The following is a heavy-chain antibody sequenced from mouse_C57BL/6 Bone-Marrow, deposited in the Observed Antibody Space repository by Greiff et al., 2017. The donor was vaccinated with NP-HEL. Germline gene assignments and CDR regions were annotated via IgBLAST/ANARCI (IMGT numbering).Heavy chain of an antibody. CDR3: ARASGYGSSPYYFDY. CDR2: IYPGDGDT. D-gene: IGHD1-1*01. V-gene: IGHV1-82*01. Sequence: VQLQQSGPELVKPGASVKISCKASGYAFSSSWMNWVKQRPGKGLEWIGRIYPGDGDTNYNGKFKGKATLTADKSSSTAYMQLSSLTSEDSAIYFCARASGYGSSPYYFDYWGQGTTLTVSS. J-gene: IGHJ2*01. CDR1: GYAFSSSW.